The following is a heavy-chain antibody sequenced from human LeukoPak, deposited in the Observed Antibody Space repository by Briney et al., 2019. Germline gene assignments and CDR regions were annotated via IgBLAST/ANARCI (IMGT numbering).Heavy chain of an antibody. CDR2: ISSSGSTK. CDR3: AKDRVRPGGPAASKDWFDP. D-gene: IGHD2-2*01. V-gene: IGHV3-48*01. J-gene: IGHJ5*02. CDR1: GFTFSTYN. Sequence: PGGSLRLSCAASGFTFSTYNMNWVRQAPGKGLEWVSYISSSGSTKYYADSVKGRFTISRDNVKNSLFLQMNSLRAEDTAVYYCAKDRVRPGGPAASKDWFDPWGQGTLVTVSS.